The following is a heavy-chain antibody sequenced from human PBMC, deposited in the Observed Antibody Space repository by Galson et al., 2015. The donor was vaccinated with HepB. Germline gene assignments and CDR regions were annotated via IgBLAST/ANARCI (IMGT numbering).Heavy chain of an antibody. Sequence: SLRLSCAASGFTFSSYAMHWVRQAPGKGLEYVSAISSNGGSTYYANSVKGRFTISRDNSKNTLYLQMGSLRAEDMAVYYCARGGYCSGGSCVRNDAFDIWGQGTMVTVSS. D-gene: IGHD2-15*01. CDR2: ISSNGGST. J-gene: IGHJ3*02. V-gene: IGHV3-64*01. CDR1: GFTFSSYA. CDR3: ARGGYCSGGSCVRNDAFDI.